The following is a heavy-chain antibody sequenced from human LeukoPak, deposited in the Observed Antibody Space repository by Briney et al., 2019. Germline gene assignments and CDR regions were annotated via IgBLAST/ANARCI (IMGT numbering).Heavy chain of an antibody. V-gene: IGHV3-23*01. CDR1: GXPFSDYA. Sequence: SGGSLRLSCAASGXPFSDYAVTWVRQTPGKGLEGGSGISGGGAMKGRITISRDNSKNTPYLHMYSLRAGDTALYSCAKLGCTGTICYANYWGQGTLVTVSS. D-gene: IGHD2-2*01. CDR3: AKLGCTGTICYANY. J-gene: IGHJ4*02. CDR2: ISGGGA.